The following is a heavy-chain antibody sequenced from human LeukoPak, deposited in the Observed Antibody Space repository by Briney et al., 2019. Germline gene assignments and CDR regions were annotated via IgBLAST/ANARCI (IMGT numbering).Heavy chain of an antibody. CDR2: INHSGST. D-gene: IGHD6-19*01. Sequence: PSETLSLTCAVYGGSFSGYYWSWIRQPPGKGLEWIGEINHSGSTNYNPSLKNRVTISVDTSKNQFSLKLSSVTAADTAVYYRARGLEQWLVKYYYYMDVWGKGTTVTVSS. CDR3: ARGLEQWLVKYYYYMDV. CDR1: GGSFSGYY. V-gene: IGHV4-34*01. J-gene: IGHJ6*03.